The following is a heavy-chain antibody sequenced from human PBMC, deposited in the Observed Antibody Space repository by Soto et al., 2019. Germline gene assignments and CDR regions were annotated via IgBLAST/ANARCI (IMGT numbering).Heavy chain of an antibody. V-gene: IGHV4-59*01. CDR3: ARAPMVLTRSYFDS. CDR2: ISSSGNT. Sequence: SDTLSLTCTVSDGSISNFYWSWIRQPPGKGLEWIGYISSSGNTNYYPSLKSRVSISVDTSKNQFSLNLTSVTAADTAVYYCARAPMVLTRSYFDSWGQGTPVTVSS. D-gene: IGHD3-22*01. CDR1: DGSISNFY. J-gene: IGHJ4*02.